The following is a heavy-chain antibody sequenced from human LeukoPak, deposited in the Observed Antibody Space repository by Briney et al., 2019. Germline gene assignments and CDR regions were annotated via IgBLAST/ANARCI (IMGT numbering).Heavy chain of an antibody. Sequence: GESLKISCKGSGYSFTSYWIAWVRQMPGKGLKYMGVIYPDDSDTRYSPSFQGQVTISADKSISTAYLQWSSLKASDTAMYYCARVSGYHGSFGYWGQGTLVTVSS. J-gene: IGHJ4*02. V-gene: IGHV5-51*01. CDR2: IYPDDSDT. CDR3: ARVSGYHGSFGY. D-gene: IGHD3-22*01. CDR1: GYSFTSYW.